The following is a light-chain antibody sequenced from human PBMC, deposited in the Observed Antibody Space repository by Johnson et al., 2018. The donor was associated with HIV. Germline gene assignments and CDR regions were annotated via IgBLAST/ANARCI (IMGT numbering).Light chain of an antibody. CDR3: GTWDSSLGGV. Sequence: QSVLTQPPSVSAAPGQKVTISCSGTSSNVGNNYVSWYQQFPGTAPKLLIYEKNKRPSGIPDRFSASKSGTSATLGITGLQTGDEADYYCGTWDSSLGGVFGTGTKVTVL. CDR2: EKN. J-gene: IGLJ1*01. CDR1: SSNVGNNY. V-gene: IGLV1-51*02.